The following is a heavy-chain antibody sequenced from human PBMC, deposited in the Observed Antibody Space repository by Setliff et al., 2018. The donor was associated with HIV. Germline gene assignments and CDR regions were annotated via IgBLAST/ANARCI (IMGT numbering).Heavy chain of an antibody. CDR3: ARGLGYCSGGSCSYNWFDP. V-gene: IGHV3-66*01. CDR1: GFTFSTYW. CDR2: IYSGGST. J-gene: IGHJ5*02. D-gene: IGHD2-15*01. Sequence: PGGSLRLSCAASGFTFSTYWMSWVRQAPGKGLEWVSVIYSGGSTYYADSVKGRFTISRDKSKNTMFLQMNSLRAEETAVYYCARGLGYCSGGSCSYNWFDPWGQGTLVTVPS.